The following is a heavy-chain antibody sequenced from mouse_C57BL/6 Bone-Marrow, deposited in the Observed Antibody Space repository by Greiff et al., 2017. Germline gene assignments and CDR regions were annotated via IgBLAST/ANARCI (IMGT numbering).Heavy chain of an antibody. V-gene: IGHV1-59*01. CDR1: GYTFTSYW. J-gene: IGHJ3*01. D-gene: IGHD2-5*01. Sequence: QVQLKQPGAELVRPGTSVKLSCKASGYTFTSYWMHWVKQRPGQGLEWIGVIDPSDSYTNYNQKFKGKATLTVDTSSSTAYMQLSSLTSEDSAVYYCAREEFCLAYYSNYVAYWGQGTLVTVSA. CDR3: AREEFCLAYYSNYVAY. CDR2: IDPSDSYT.